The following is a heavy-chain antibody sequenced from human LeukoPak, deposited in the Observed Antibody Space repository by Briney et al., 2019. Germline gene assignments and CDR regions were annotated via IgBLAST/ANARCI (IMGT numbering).Heavy chain of an antibody. Sequence: SETLSLTCTVSGGSISSYYWGWIRQPPGKGLEWIGYIYYSGNTNYNPSLKSRVTISVDTSKNQFSLKLSSVTAADTALYYCARGSWNTMVYLDYWGQGTLVTVSS. D-gene: IGHD1/OR15-1a*01. CDR2: IYYSGNT. CDR1: GGSISSYY. V-gene: IGHV4-59*01. J-gene: IGHJ4*02. CDR3: ARGSWNTMVYLDY.